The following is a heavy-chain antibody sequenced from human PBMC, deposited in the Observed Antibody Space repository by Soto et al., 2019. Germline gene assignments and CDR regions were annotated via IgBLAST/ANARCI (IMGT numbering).Heavy chain of an antibody. CDR2: ISGHNGNT. V-gene: IGHV1-18*04. CDR3: ARHRFNYYDHTVSYYFDY. Sequence: ASVKVSCKASGYSFTSYGISWVRQAPGQGREWMGWISGHNGNTNHPQSLQGRVTMTTDTSRNTAYMELRSLRSDDTAVYYCARHRFNYYDHTVSYYFDYCGPGTLVTVSS. CDR1: GYSFTSYG. D-gene: IGHD3-22*01. J-gene: IGHJ4*02.